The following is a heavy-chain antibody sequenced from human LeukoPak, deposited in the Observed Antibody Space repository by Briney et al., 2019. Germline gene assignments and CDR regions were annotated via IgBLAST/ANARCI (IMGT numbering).Heavy chain of an antibody. V-gene: IGHV4-34*01. D-gene: IGHD2-2*01. J-gene: IGHJ6*03. CDR2: INHSGST. Sequence: PSETLSLTCAVYGGSFSGYYWSWIRQPPGKGLEWTGEINHSGSTNYNPSLKSRVTISVDTSKNQFSLKLSSVTAADTAVYYCARGLYKNCSSTSCYWSGAHYYYYMDVWGKGTTVTVSS. CDR1: GGSFSGYY. CDR3: ARGLYKNCSSTSCYWSGAHYYYYMDV.